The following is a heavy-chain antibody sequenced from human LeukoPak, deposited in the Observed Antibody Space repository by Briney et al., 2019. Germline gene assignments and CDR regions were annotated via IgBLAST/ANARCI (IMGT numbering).Heavy chain of an antibody. D-gene: IGHD5-12*01. CDR3: AQARSSSGYGPLGVY. CDR2: IYSDSST. CDR1: GFTVSNNY. J-gene: IGHJ4*02. Sequence: GGSLRLSCAASGFTVSNNYISWVRQAPGKGLEWVSVIYSDSSTYYADSVKGRFTISRDNSKNTLYPQMNSLRAEDTAVYYCAQARSSSGYGPLGVYWGQGTLVTVSS. V-gene: IGHV3-53*01.